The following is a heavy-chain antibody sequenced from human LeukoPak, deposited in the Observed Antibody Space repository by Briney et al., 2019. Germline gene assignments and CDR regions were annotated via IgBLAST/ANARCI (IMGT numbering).Heavy chain of an antibody. CDR2: MNPNSGNT. Sequence: GASVKVSCKASGYTFTSYDINWVRQATGQGLEWMGWMNPNSGNTGYAQKFQGRVTMTRNTSISTAYMELSSLRSEDTAVYYCARSGWFGELFQDDYYYYYMDVWGKGTTVTISS. CDR1: GYTFTSYD. D-gene: IGHD3-10*01. CDR3: ARSGWFGELFQDDYYYYYMDV. J-gene: IGHJ6*03. V-gene: IGHV1-8*01.